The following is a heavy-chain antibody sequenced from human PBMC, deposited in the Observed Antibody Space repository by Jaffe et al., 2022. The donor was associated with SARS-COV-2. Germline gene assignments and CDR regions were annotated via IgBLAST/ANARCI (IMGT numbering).Heavy chain of an antibody. J-gene: IGHJ5*02. CDR2: IYYSGST. V-gene: IGHV4-59*01. Sequence: QVQLQESGPGLVKPSETLSLTCTVSGGSISSYYWSWIRQPPGKGPEWIGFIYYSGSTNYNPSLKSRVTMSVDTSKNQFSLKLSSVTAADTAMYYCARGRDRDHQLAGNWFDPWGQGTLVTVSS. CDR3: ARGRDRDHQLAGNWFDP. CDR1: GGSISSYY. D-gene: IGHD1-1*01.